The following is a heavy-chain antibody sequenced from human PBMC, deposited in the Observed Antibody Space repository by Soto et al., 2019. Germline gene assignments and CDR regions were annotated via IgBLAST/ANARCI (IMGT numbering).Heavy chain of an antibody. V-gene: IGHV3-23*01. J-gene: IGHJ4*02. CDR2: ISGGGGST. CDR3: ARGPPLGY. CDR1: GFSFSIYA. Sequence: GSLRLSCAASGFSFSIYAMNWVRQAPGKGLEWVSGISGGGGSTYHADSVKGRFTISRDNSKNTLYLQMNSLRAEDTAVYYCARGPPLGYWGQGTLVTVSS.